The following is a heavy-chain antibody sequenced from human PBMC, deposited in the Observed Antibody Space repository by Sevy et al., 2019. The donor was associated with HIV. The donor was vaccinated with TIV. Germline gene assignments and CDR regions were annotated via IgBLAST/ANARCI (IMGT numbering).Heavy chain of an antibody. CDR3: ARSIAARPYHLDY. D-gene: IGHD6-6*01. CDR2: IYYSGST. CDR1: GGSISSGDYY. Sequence: SETLSLTCTVSGGSISSGDYYWSWIRQPPGKGLEWIGYIYYSGSTYYNPSLKSRVTISVDTSKNQFSLKLSSVTAADTAVYYCARSIAARPYHLDYWGQGTLVTVSS. V-gene: IGHV4-30-4*01. J-gene: IGHJ4*02.